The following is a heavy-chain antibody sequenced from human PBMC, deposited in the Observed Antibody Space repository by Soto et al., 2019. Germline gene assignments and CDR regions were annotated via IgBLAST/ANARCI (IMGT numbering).Heavy chain of an antibody. CDR2: IPYDGSNK. J-gene: IGHJ6*02. D-gene: IGHD6-6*01. CDR1: GFTFSSYC. CDR3: AKDRDSSSFYDYYYGMDA. Sequence: PGGSLRLSCAASGFTFSSYCMHWVRQAPGKGLECVSVIPYDGSNKYYADSVKGRFTISRDNSKNTLYLQMNSLRAEETAVYYCAKDRDSSSFYDYYYGMDAWGHWTTLTVSS. V-gene: IGHV3-30*18.